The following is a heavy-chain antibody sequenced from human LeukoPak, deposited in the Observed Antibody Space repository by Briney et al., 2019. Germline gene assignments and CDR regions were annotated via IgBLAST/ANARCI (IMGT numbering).Heavy chain of an antibody. CDR2: INPNSGGT. CDR1: GYTFTGYY. J-gene: IGHJ6*03. V-gene: IGHV1-2*02. D-gene: IGHD3-10*01. CDR3: ARDRGYYGSGDQRLVYYYYYYMDV. Sequence: ASVKVSCKASGYTFTGYYMHWVRQAPGQGLEWMGWINPNSGGTNYAQKFQGRVTMTRDTSISTAYMELSRLRSDDTAVYYCARDRGYYGSGDQRLVYYYYYYMDVWGKGTTVTVSS.